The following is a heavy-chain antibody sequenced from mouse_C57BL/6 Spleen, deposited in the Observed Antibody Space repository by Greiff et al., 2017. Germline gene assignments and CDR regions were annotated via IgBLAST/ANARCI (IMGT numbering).Heavy chain of an antibody. CDR1: GYTFTSYW. D-gene: IGHD3-3*01. CDR2: IDPSDSYT. J-gene: IGHJ4*01. CDR3: ARRAGRYAMDY. V-gene: IGHV1-69*01. Sequence: QVQLKQPGAELVMPGASVKLSCKASGYTFTSYWMHWVKQRPGQGLEWIGEIDPSDSYTNYNQKFKGKSTLTVDKSSSTAYMQLSSLTSEDSAVYYCARRAGRYAMDYWGQGTSVTVSS.